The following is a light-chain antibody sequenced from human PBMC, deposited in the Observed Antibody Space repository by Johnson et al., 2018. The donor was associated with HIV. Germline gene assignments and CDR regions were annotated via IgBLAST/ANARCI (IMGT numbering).Light chain of an antibody. CDR2: DNN. CDR3: GTWDSGLSAGV. V-gene: IGLV1-51*01. Sequence: QSVLTQPPSVSAAPGQKVTISCSGSSSNIGNNYVSWYQQLPGTAPKLLIYDNNKRPSGIPDRFSGSKSGTSATLGITGLQTGDEADYYCGTWDSGLSAGVSGTGTKGTGL. CDR1: SSNIGNNY. J-gene: IGLJ1*01.